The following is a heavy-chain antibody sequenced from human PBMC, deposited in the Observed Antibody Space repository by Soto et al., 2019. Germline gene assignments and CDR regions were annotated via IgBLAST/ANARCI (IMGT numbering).Heavy chain of an antibody. Sequence: EVQLLESGGGLVQPGGSLRLSCAASGFTFSSYAMSWVRQAPGKGLEWVSAISGSGGSTYYADSVKGRFTISRDNSKNTLYLQMNSLRAEDTAVYYCAKDLRYDFWSGYYYYYYGMDVWDQGTTVTVSS. V-gene: IGHV3-23*01. D-gene: IGHD3-3*01. J-gene: IGHJ6*02. CDR1: GFTFSSYA. CDR2: ISGSGGST. CDR3: AKDLRYDFWSGYYYYYYGMDV.